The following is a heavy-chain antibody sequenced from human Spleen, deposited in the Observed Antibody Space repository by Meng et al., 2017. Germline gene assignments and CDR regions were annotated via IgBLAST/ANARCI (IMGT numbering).Heavy chain of an antibody. CDR2: MSSSGSYI. D-gene: IGHD3-10*01. CDR3: LRDHDYYGTSCIGSY. Sequence: GGSLRLSCATSGFIFSTYSMYWVRQVPGKGLECVSSMSSSGSYIYYADSVKGRFTISRDNAKNSLYLQMNSLRAEDTAVYYCLRDHDYYGTSCIGSYWGQGALVTVSS. CDR1: GFIFSTYS. J-gene: IGHJ4*02. V-gene: IGHV3-21*01.